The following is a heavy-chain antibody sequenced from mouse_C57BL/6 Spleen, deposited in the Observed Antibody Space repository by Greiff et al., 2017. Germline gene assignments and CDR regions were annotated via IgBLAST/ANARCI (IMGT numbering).Heavy chain of an antibody. CDR3: ARLFIYYYGSPDWYFDV. CDR2: INPNNGGT. D-gene: IGHD1-1*01. Sequence: EVQLQQSGPELVKPGASVKMSCKASGYTFTDYNMHWVKQSHGKSLEWIGYINPNNGGTSYNQKFKGKATLTVNKSSSTAYMELRSLTSEDSAVFYCARLFIYYYGSPDWYFDVWGTGTTVTVSS. V-gene: IGHV1-22*01. J-gene: IGHJ1*03. CDR1: GYTFTDYN.